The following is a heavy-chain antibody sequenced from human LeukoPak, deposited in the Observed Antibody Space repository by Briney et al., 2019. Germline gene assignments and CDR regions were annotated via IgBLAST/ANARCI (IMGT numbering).Heavy chain of an antibody. CDR1: GFTFNSYA. CDR2: ISGSGGST. V-gene: IGHV3-23*01. J-gene: IGHJ4*02. CDR3: ASLWWYLDY. Sequence: GGSLRLSCAASGFTFNSYAMSWVRQAPGKRLEWVSAISGSGGSTYYADSVKGRFTISRDNSKNTLYLQMNSLRAEDTAVYYCASLWWYLDYWGQGTLVTVSS. D-gene: IGHD4-23*01.